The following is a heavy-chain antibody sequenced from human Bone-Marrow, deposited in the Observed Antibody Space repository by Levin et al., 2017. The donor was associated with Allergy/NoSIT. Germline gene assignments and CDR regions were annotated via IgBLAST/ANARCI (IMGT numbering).Heavy chain of an antibody. Sequence: LSLTCAVSGFEFSTYGMHWVRQAPGKGLEWVAVISHDGSDTHYADSVKGRLAVSRDNSKNTLYLEMNSLRTEDTAVYYCATTSSYYDAFDMWGQGTLVTVSS. D-gene: IGHD2-2*01. CDR2: ISHDGSDT. J-gene: IGHJ3*02. V-gene: IGHV3-30*03. CDR1: GFEFSTYG. CDR3: ATTSSYYDAFDM.